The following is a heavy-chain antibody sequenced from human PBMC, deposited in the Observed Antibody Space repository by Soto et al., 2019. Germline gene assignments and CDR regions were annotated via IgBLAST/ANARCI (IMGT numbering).Heavy chain of an antibody. CDR1: GGSLSSYH. D-gene: IGHD3-16*01. V-gene: IGHV4-34*01. CDR2: INESGGT. J-gene: IGHJ5*02. CDR3: ASHRGSWGSFRYRWFDP. Sequence: SETLSLTSAVYGGSLSSYHWSWIRQSPGKGLEGIGEINESGGTNYSPSLKRRVTMSVDTSKNQFSLTLNSVTAADTAVYYCASHRGSWGSFRYRWFDPWGQGTVVTVSS.